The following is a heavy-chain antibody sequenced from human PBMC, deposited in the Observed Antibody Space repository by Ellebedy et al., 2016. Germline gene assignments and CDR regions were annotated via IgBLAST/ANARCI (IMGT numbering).Heavy chain of an antibody. CDR1: GFTVSTSY. V-gene: IGHV3-7*03. CDR2: IKPDGSAK. J-gene: IGHJ4*02. Sequence: GGSLRLSCAASGFTVSTSYMSWVRQAPGKGLEWVANIKPDGSAKYYVDSVKGRLTISRDNAKNSVYLQMNSLRVDDTAVYYCARTYGNTRPEYWGQGTQVTVSS. D-gene: IGHD1/OR15-1a*01. CDR3: ARTYGNTRPEY.